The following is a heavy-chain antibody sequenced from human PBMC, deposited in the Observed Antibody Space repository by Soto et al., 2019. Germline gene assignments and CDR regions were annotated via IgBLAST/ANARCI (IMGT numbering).Heavy chain of an antibody. CDR2: ISGSGGST. CDR3: AKGQAGAHQNLFAP. Sequence: GGALRLSCAASGFTFSSYAMSWVRQAPGKGLEWVSAISGSGGSTYYADSVKGRFTISRDNSKNTLYLQMNSLRAEDTAVYYCAKGQAGAHQNLFAPCGQGTLVTGSS. V-gene: IGHV3-23*01. CDR1: GFTFSSYA. J-gene: IGHJ5*02.